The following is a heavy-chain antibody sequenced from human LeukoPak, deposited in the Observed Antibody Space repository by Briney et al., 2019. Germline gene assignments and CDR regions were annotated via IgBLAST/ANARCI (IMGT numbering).Heavy chain of an antibody. Sequence: GGSLRLSCAAYGFTFSDYYMSWHRQAQGKGLEGGSYISSSGSTIYYAASVKGRSTISRDNAKNSLYLQMNSLRAEDTAVYYCARGPVRVFDYWGQGTLVTVSS. J-gene: IGHJ4*02. CDR3: ARGPVRVFDY. CDR2: ISSSGSTI. CDR1: GFTFSDYY. V-gene: IGHV3-11*01.